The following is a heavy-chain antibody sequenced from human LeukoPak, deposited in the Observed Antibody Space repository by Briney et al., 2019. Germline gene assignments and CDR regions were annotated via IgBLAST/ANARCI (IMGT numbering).Heavy chain of an antibody. D-gene: IGHD5-12*01. CDR3: ARVQKSRKSVASAVDC. V-gene: IGHV3-30*02. Sequence: PGGSLRLSCAASGFTFSSYGMHWVRQAPGKGLEWVAFIRYDGGYKYYADSVKGRFTFSRDNAKNSLYLQMNSLRAEDTAVYYCARVQKSRKSVASAVDCWGQGTVVIVSS. CDR2: IRYDGGYK. CDR1: GFTFSSYG. J-gene: IGHJ4*02.